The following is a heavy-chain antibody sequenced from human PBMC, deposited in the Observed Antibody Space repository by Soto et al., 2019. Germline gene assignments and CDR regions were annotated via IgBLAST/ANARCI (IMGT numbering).Heavy chain of an antibody. V-gene: IGHV3-23*01. J-gene: IGHJ4*02. Sequence: GGSLRLSCAASGFTFSSYAMSWVRQAPGKGLEWVSAISGSGGSTYYADSVKGRFTISRDNSKNTLYLQMNSLRAEDTAVYYCGKGAALGGSFSCGYWGQGTLVTVSS. CDR2: ISGSGGST. CDR1: GFTFSSYA. CDR3: GKGAALGGSFSCGY. D-gene: IGHD2-15*01.